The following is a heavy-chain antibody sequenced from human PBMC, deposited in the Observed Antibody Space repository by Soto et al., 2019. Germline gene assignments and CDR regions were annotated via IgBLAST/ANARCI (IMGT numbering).Heavy chain of an antibody. CDR1: GFSFSNYG. Sequence: PGGSLRLSCVASGFSFSNYGMHCVRQAPGKGLEWVAFVSSDGNNKYYADSVKGRFTISRDNSKNTVYLQVDSLRIDGTAVYYSAKDRVIQLLPIWPDPWGQGTLVTVSS. CDR2: VSSDGNNK. V-gene: IGHV3-30*18. D-gene: IGHD2-2*01. J-gene: IGHJ5*02. CDR3: AKDRVIQLLPIWPDP.